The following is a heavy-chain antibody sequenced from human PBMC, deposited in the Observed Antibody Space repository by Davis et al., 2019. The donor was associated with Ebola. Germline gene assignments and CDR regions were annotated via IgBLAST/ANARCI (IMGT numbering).Heavy chain of an antibody. V-gene: IGHV3-9*01. D-gene: IGHD3-3*01. CDR1: GFTFDDYA. J-gene: IGHJ6*04. CDR3: AKSGLSFGVVKYHYGMDV. CDR2: LIWISGTV. Sequence: SLKISCAASGFTFDDYAMHWVRQVPGKGLEWVSGLIWISGTVGYADSVKGRFTISRDNAKNSLYLQMNSLRAEDTAVYYCAKSGLSFGVVKYHYGMDVWGKGTTVTVSS.